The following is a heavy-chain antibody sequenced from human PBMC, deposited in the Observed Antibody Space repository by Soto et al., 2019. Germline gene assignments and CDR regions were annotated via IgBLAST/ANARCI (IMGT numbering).Heavy chain of an antibody. CDR2: INPAGVYS. CDR1: QSNFTNYC. J-gene: IGHJ6*02. CDR3: ARALVGTDSVPVGADSRYYVMDV. V-gene: IGHV1-46*01. D-gene: IGHD3-22*01. Sequence: QVQLVQSGAESKTPGASVKVSCKASQSNFTNYCVHWVRQAPGQGLEWMGVINPAGVYSKYARRFRGRVTMTRDTSTNTVYMDLRSLRTEDTAVYFCARALVGTDSVPVGADSRYYVMDVWGRGTTVTVSS.